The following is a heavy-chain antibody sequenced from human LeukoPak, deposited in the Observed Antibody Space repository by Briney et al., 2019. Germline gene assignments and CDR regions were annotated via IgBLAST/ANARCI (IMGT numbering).Heavy chain of an antibody. J-gene: IGHJ4*02. D-gene: IGHD3-10*01. CDR3: ARGERHYGSGSYSSDF. V-gene: IGHV3-74*01. Sequence: GGSLRLSCAASGFTFSSYWMHWVRQAPGKGLVWVSRINSDGSSTTYADSVKGRFTISRDNAKNTLYLQMNSLRAEDTAVYYCARGERHYGSGSYSSDFWGQGTLVTVSS. CDR2: INSDGSST. CDR1: GFTFSSYW.